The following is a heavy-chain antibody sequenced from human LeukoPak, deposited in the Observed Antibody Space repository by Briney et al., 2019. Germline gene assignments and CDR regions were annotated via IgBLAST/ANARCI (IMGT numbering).Heavy chain of an antibody. V-gene: IGHV4-4*02. J-gene: IGHJ4*02. CDR1: GGSISSSNW. CDR3: ARTTVTTSEYFDY. D-gene: IGHD4-17*01. CDR2: IYHSGST. Sequence: PSETLSLTCAVSGGSISSSNWWSWVRQPPGKGLEWIGEIYHSGSTNYNPSLKSRVTISVDKSKNQFSLKLSSVTAADTAVYYCARTTVTTSEYFDYWGQGTLVTVSS.